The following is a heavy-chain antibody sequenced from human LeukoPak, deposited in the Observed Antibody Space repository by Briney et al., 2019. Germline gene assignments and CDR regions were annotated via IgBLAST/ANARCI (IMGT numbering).Heavy chain of an antibody. CDR2: INHSGYT. J-gene: IGHJ4*02. D-gene: IGHD6-19*01. CDR1: GGSFSGYY. V-gene: IGHV4-34*01. Sequence: SETLSLTCAVYGGSFSGYYWSWIRQPPRQGLEWIGEINHSGYTNYNPSLKSRVTMSIDTSTNQFSLMLTSVTAADAGVYYCTRAVAGHPDWGQGTLVTVSS. CDR3: TRAVAGHPD.